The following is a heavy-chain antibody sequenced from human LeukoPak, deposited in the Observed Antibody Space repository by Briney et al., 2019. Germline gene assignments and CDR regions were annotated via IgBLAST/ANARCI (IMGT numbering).Heavy chain of an antibody. Sequence: GASVKVSCKASGYTFTDYYMHWVRQTRGQGLEWMGWIIPNSGGTEYAQKFQGRVTMTRDTSISTFYMELTRLTSDDTAVYYCARRYHDILTGYRTENWFAPWGQGTLVTVSA. D-gene: IGHD3-9*01. J-gene: IGHJ5*02. CDR3: ARRYHDILTGYRTENWFAP. V-gene: IGHV1-2*02. CDR2: IIPNSGGT. CDR1: GYTFTDYY.